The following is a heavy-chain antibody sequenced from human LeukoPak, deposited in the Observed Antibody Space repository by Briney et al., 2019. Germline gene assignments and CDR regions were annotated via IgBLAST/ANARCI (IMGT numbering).Heavy chain of an antibody. CDR1: GFTFSSYA. J-gene: IGHJ3*02. D-gene: IGHD2-15*01. V-gene: IGHV3-23*01. CDR2: ISGSGGST. CDR3: AKGEGYCSGGSCGAFDI. Sequence: GGSLRLSCAASGFTFSSYALSWVRQAPGKGLEWVSAISGSGGSTYYADSVKGRFTISRDHSKNTVSLQMNSLRAEDTAVYYCAKGEGYCSGGSCGAFDIWGQGTMVTVSS.